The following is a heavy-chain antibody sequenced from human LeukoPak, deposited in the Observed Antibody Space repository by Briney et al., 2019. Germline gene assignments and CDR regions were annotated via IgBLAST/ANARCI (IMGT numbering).Heavy chain of an antibody. CDR2: ISSSSSYI. Sequence: GGSLRLSCAASGFTFSSYSMNWVRQAPGKGLEWVSSISSSSSYIYYADSVKGRFTISRDNAKYSLYLQLNGLRAEETSLYYCARDPPDYYDSSGYYWGQGTLVTVSS. CDR3: ARDPPDYYDSSGYY. V-gene: IGHV3-21*01. D-gene: IGHD3-22*01. J-gene: IGHJ4*02. CDR1: GFTFSSYS.